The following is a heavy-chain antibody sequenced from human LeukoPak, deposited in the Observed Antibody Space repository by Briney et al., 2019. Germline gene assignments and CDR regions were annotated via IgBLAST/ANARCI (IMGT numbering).Heavy chain of an antibody. Sequence: SETLSLTCTVSGVSISSSSYYWGWIRQPPGKGLEWIASISYSGSTYYNPSLKSRVTISVDTSKNQFSLKLSSVTAADTAVYYCARDSYYYDSSGTPFDYWGQGTLVTVSS. CDR2: ISYSGST. D-gene: IGHD3-22*01. J-gene: IGHJ4*02. CDR1: GVSISSSSYY. V-gene: IGHV4-39*07. CDR3: ARDSYYYDSSGTPFDY.